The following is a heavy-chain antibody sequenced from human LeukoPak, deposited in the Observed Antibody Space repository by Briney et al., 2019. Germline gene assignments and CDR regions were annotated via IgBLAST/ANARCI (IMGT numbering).Heavy chain of an antibody. Sequence: SVKVSCKASGGTFSSYAISCVRQAPGQGLEWMGGIIPIFGTANYAQKFQGRVTITADESTSTAYMELSSLRSEGTAVYYCARDDSYGYWGQGTLVTVSS. CDR3: ARDDSYGY. V-gene: IGHV1-69*13. D-gene: IGHD5-18*01. CDR1: GGTFSSYA. J-gene: IGHJ4*02. CDR2: IIPIFGTA.